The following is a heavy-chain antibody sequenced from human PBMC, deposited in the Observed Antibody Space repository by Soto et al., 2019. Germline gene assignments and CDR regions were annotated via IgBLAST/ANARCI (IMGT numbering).Heavy chain of an antibody. Sequence: PSETLSLTCAVYGGSFSGYYWSWIRQPPGKGLEWIGEINHSGSTNYNPSLKSRVTISVDTSKNQFSLKLSSVTAADMAVYYCARGVDGWVVREQSESYYYGMDVWGQGTTVTVSS. CDR2: INHSGST. J-gene: IGHJ6*02. CDR1: GGSFSGYY. CDR3: ARGVDGWVVREQSESYYYGMDV. D-gene: IGHD3-10*01. V-gene: IGHV4-34*01.